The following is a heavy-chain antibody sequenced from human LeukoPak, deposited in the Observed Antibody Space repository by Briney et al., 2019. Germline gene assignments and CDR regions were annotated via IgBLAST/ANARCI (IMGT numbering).Heavy chain of an antibody. J-gene: IGHJ3*02. CDR2: FDPEDGET. CDR1: GYTLTELS. Sequence: GASVKVSCKVSGYTLTELSMHWVRQAPGKGLEWMGGFDPEDGETIYAQKFQGRVTMTEDTSTDTAYMELSSLRSEDTAVYYCATDPFGESTAAGPLGIWGQGTMVTVSS. V-gene: IGHV1-24*01. D-gene: IGHD6-13*01. CDR3: ATDPFGESTAAGPLGI.